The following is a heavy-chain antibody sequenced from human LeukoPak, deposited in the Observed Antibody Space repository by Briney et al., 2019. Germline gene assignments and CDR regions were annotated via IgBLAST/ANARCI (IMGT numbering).Heavy chain of an antibody. CDR1: GGSISSGSHY. CDR3: ARAGGYGDYISWFDP. V-gene: IGHV4-61*02. D-gene: IGHD4-17*01. Sequence: SQTLSLTCTVSGGSISSGSHYWSWIRQPAGKGLEYLGRVYASGSTNYNPSLKSRFTISVDTSKNQFSLRLSSVTAADTAIYYCARAGGYGDYISWFDPWGQGTLVTVSS. J-gene: IGHJ5*02. CDR2: VYASGST.